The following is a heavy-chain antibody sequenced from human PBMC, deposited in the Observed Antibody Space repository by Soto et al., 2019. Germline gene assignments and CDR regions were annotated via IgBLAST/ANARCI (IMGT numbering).Heavy chain of an antibody. CDR1: GGSLSGYY. Sequence: QVQLQQWSTGLLKPSETLSLNCAVNGGSLSGYYWSWIRQPPGKGLEWIGEIKDGGRTNYSPSLKSRATISSDTSNNQFSLRLYSVTAADTGVYYCARGQEGVVATHWDQGTLVTVSS. D-gene: IGHD5-12*01. CDR3: ARGQEGVVATH. V-gene: IGHV4-34*01. CDR2: IKDGGRT. J-gene: IGHJ4*02.